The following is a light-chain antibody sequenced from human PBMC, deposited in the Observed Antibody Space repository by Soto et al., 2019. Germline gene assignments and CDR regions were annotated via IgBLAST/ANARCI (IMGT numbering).Light chain of an antibody. J-gene: IGKJ4*01. Sequence: QMTQSPSSLFASVGDRVTITCRASQSISSHLNWYQQKVGQTPRLLIYAASTLQSEVPPRVSGSGSGPEFTLTSIGLQREDFAYYYWQQSHSAPLTFGGGTKIQI. CDR2: AAS. CDR3: QQSHSAPLT. CDR1: QSISSH. V-gene: IGKV1-39*01.